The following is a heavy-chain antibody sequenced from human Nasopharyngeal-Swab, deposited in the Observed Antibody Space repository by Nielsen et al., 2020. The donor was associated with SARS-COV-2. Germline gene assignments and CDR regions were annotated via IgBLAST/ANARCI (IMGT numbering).Heavy chain of an antibody. CDR2: IHHSGST. CDR3: ARDPQAGGTNWYFDL. J-gene: IGHJ2*01. V-gene: IGHV4-59*01. D-gene: IGHD2-2*01. Sequence: SETLSLTCTVSGDSITTYYWSWIRQPPGKGLEWMGYIHHSGSTNDNPSLRSRVTISVDTSKNQFSLKLSSVTAADTAVYYCARDPQAGGTNWYFDLWGRGTLVTVSS. CDR1: GDSITTYY.